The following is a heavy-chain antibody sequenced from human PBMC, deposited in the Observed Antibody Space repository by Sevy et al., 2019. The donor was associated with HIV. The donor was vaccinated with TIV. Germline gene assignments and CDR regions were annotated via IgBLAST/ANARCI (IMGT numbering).Heavy chain of an antibody. D-gene: IGHD2-2*01. CDR3: ARDCRSTSCYEPTTYAHFDY. J-gene: IGHJ4*02. CDR2: IIPIFGTA. Sequence: ASVKVSCKASGGTFSSYAISWVRQAPGQGLEWMGRIIPIFGTANYSQKFQGRVTITADESTSTAYMELSSLRSEDTAVYYCARDCRSTSCYEPTTYAHFDYWGQGTLVTVSS. V-gene: IGHV1-69*13. CDR1: GGTFSSYA.